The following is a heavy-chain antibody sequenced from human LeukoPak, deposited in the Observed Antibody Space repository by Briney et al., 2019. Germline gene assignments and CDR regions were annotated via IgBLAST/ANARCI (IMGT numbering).Heavy chain of an antibody. V-gene: IGHV4-39*01. Sequence: SETLSLTCTVSGGSISSSSYYWSWIRQPPGKGLEWIGSIYYSGSTYYNPSLKSRVTISVDTSKNQFSLKLSSVTAADTAVYYCARQPMIDDAFDIWGQGTMVTVSS. D-gene: IGHD3-22*01. CDR3: ARQPMIDDAFDI. J-gene: IGHJ3*02. CDR2: IYYSGST. CDR1: GGSISSSSYY.